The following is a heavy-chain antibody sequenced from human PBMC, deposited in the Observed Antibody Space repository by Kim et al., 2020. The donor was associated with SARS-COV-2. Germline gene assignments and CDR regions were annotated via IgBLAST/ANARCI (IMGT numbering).Heavy chain of an antibody. J-gene: IGHJ4*02. CDR3: TTAGIGYCRKIGCYPGDY. CDR2: IKTKTDGGTT. Sequence: GGSLRLSCAASGFTFTNAWMSWVRQTPGKGLEWVGRIKTKTDGGTTDYAAPVKGRFTISRDDSTNTLFLQMNSLKTEDTAVYYCTTAGIGYCRKIGCYPGDYWGQGTLVTVSS. CDR1: GFTFTNAW. V-gene: IGHV3-15*01. D-gene: IGHD2-2*01.